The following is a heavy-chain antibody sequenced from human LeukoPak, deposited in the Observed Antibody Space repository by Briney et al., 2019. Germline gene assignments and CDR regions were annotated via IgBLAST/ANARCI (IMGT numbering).Heavy chain of an antibody. CDR3: ARVVLELETTVVLGAFDI. Sequence: GGSLRPSCAASGFTFSSYEMNWVRQAPGKGLEWVAVISYDGSNKYYADSVKGRFTISRDNSKNTLYLQMNSLRAEDTAVYYCARVVLELETTVVLGAFDIWGQGTMVTVSS. CDR1: GFTFSSYE. D-gene: IGHD4-23*01. V-gene: IGHV3-30*04. CDR2: ISYDGSNK. J-gene: IGHJ3*02.